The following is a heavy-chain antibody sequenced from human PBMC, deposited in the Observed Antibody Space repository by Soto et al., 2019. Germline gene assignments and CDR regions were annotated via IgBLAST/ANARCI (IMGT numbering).Heavy chain of an antibody. J-gene: IGHJ4*02. D-gene: IGHD6-13*01. CDR3: AKDRVGSSWPYYFDY. Sequence: EVQLLESGGGLVQPGGSLRLSCAASGFTCSSYTMNWVRQAPGKGLEWVSGIGAGGGTTYYADSVKGRFTISRDNSKNTLYVQMNSLRADDTAVYNCAKDRVGSSWPYYFDYWGQGILVTVSS. CDR1: GFTCSSYT. CDR2: IGAGGGTT. V-gene: IGHV3-23*01.